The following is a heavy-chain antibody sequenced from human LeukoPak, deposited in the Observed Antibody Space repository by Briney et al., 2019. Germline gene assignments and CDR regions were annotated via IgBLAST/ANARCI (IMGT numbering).Heavy chain of an antibody. Sequence: PGGSLRLSCAASGFTFSSYWMSWVRQAPGKGLEWVGFIRSKAYGGTTEYAASVKGRFTISRDDSKSIAYLQMNSLKTEDTAVYYCSRVYYWGQGTLVTVSS. CDR2: IRSKAYGGTT. V-gene: IGHV3-49*04. CDR1: GFTFSSYW. CDR3: SRVYY. J-gene: IGHJ4*02.